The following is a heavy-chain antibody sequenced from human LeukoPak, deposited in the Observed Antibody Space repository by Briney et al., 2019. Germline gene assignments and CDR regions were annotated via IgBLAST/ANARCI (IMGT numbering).Heavy chain of an antibody. D-gene: IGHD3-16*02. J-gene: IGHJ4*02. Sequence: SETLSLTCTVSGGSMSSSSYYWGWIRQPPGKGLEWIGSIYYSGSTYYNPSLKSRVTISVDTSKNQFSLKLSSVTAADTAVYYCARIKYYDYVWGSYRSYYFDYWGQGTLVTVSS. V-gene: IGHV4-39*01. CDR2: IYYSGST. CDR3: ARIKYYDYVWGSYRSYYFDY. CDR1: GGSMSSSSYY.